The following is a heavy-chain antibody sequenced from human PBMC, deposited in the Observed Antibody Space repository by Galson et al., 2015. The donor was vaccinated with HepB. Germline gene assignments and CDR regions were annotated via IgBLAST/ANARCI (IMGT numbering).Heavy chain of an antibody. D-gene: IGHD3-9*01. CDR1: GDSVSSNSAA. J-gene: IGHJ4*02. CDR3: ARDSGRYFGPFPYYFDY. Sequence: CAISGDSVSSNSAAWNWIRQSPSRGLEWLGRTYYRSKWYNDYAVSVKSRITINPDTSKNQFSLQLNSVTPEDTAVYYCARDSGRYFGPFPYYFDYWGQGTLATVSS. CDR2: TYYRSKWYN. V-gene: IGHV6-1*01.